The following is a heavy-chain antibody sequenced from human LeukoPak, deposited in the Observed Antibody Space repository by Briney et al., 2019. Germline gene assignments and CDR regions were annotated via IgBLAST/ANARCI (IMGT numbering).Heavy chain of an antibody. CDR3: ASSLSGYGATFDY. Sequence: GGSLRLSCAASGFTFSSYSMNWVRQAPGKGLEWVSSISSSSSYIYYADSVKGRFTISRDNAKNSLYLQMNSLRAEDTAVYYCASSLSGYGATFDYWGQGTLVTVSS. CDR2: ISSSSSYI. CDR1: GFTFSSYS. V-gene: IGHV3-21*01. J-gene: IGHJ4*02. D-gene: IGHD5-12*01.